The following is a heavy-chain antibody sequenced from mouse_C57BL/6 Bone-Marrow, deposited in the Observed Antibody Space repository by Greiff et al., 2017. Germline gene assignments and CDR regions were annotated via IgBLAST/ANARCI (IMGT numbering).Heavy chain of an antibody. CDR2: ISSGSSTI. CDR3: ARQGGWLGWFAY. J-gene: IGHJ3*01. D-gene: IGHD2-3*01. V-gene: IGHV5-17*01. Sequence: EVMLVESGGGLVKPGGSLKLSCAASGFTFSDYGMHWVRQAPEKGLEWVAYISSGSSTIYYADTVKGRFTISRDNAKNTLFLHMTSLRSEETAMYYGARQGGWLGWFAYWGQGTLVTVSA. CDR1: GFTFSDYG.